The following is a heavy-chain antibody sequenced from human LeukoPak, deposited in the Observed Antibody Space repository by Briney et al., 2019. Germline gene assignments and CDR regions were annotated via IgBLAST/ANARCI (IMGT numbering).Heavy chain of an antibody. CDR3: ARDPFSGSNWFDP. Sequence: SETLSLTCTVSGGSISSGSYYWSWIRQPAGKGLEWIGRIYTSGSTNYNPSLKSRVTISVDTSKNQFSLKLSSVTAADTAVYYCARDPFSGSNWFDPWGQGTLVTVSS. V-gene: IGHV4-61*02. J-gene: IGHJ5*02. CDR2: IYTSGST. CDR1: GGSISSGSYY. D-gene: IGHD1-26*01.